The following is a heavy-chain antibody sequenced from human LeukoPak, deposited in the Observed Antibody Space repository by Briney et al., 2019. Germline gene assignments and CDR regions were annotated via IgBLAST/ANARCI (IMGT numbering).Heavy chain of an antibody. V-gene: IGHV1-2*02. CDR3: ATVTVGYGDYYYYGMDV. CDR2: INPNSGGT. Sequence: ASVEVSCKSSGYTFTGYYMHWVRQAPGQGLEWMGWINPNSGGTNYAQKFQGRVTMTRDTSISTAYMELSRLRSDDTAVYYCATVTVGYGDYYYYGMDVWGQGTTVTVSS. D-gene: IGHD4-17*01. J-gene: IGHJ6*02. CDR1: GYTFTGYY.